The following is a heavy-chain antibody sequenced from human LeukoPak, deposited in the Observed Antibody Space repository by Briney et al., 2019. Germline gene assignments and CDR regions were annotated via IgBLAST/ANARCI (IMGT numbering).Heavy chain of an antibody. Sequence: SETLSLTCAVYGGSFSGYYWGWIRQPPGKGLEWIGSIYYSGSTYYNPSLKSRVTISVDTSKNQFSLKLSSVTAADTAVYYCARHRSPGYSSSSTFNWFDPWGQGTLVTVSS. CDR1: GGSFSGYY. CDR2: IYYSGST. J-gene: IGHJ5*02. V-gene: IGHV4-39*01. CDR3: ARHRSPGYSSSSTFNWFDP. D-gene: IGHD6-13*01.